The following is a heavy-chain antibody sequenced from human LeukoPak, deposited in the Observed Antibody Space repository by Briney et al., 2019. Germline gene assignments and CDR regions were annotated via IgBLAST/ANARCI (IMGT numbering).Heavy chain of an antibody. V-gene: IGHV1-8*01. CDR3: ARSHGELGMDV. CDR2: MNPNSGNT. Sequence: ASVKVSCKASGYAFTSYDINWVRQATGQGLEWMGWMNPNSGNTGYAQKFQGRVTITADESTSTAYMELSSLRSEDTAVYYCARSHGELGMDVWGQGTTVTVSS. J-gene: IGHJ6*02. CDR1: GYAFTSYD. D-gene: IGHD1-7*01.